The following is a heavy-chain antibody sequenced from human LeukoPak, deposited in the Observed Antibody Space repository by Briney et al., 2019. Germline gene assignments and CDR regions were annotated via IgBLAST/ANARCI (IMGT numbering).Heavy chain of an antibody. J-gene: IGHJ4*02. CDR3: ARARSTGYYVADY. D-gene: IGHD3-9*01. V-gene: IGHV3-20*04. Sequence: PGRSLRLSCAASGFTFSSYGMHWVRQAPGKGLEWVSGINWSGGSTGYADSVKGRFTISRDNAKNSLYLQMNSLRAEDTALYYCARARSTGYYVADYWGQGTLVTVSS. CDR1: GFTFSSYG. CDR2: INWSGGST.